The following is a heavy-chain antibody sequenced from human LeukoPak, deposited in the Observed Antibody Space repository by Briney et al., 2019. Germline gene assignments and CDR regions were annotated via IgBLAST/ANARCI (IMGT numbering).Heavy chain of an antibody. CDR1: GYTFTSYY. D-gene: IGHD6-13*01. CDR3: ACCGYSSSWYDY. Sequence: ASVKVSCKASGYTFTSYYMHWVRQAPGQGLEWMGIINPSGGSTSYAQKFQGRVTMTRDMSTSTVYMELSSLRSEDTAVYYRACCGYSSSWYDYWGQGTLVTVSS. CDR2: INPSGGST. V-gene: IGHV1-46*01. J-gene: IGHJ4*02.